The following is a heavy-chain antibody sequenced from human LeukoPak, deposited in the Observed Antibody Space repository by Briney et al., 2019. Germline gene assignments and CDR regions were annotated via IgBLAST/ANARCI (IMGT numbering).Heavy chain of an antibody. D-gene: IGHD6-19*01. J-gene: IGHJ5*02. CDR3: ARVVDSSGWYGSFWFDP. Sequence: GGSLRLSCAASGFTVSSNYMSWVRQAPGKGLEWVSVIYSGGSTYCADSVKGRFTISRDNSKNTLYLQMNSLRAEDTAVYYCARVVDSSGWYGSFWFDPWGQGTLVTVSS. V-gene: IGHV3-53*01. CDR2: IYSGGST. CDR1: GFTVSSNY.